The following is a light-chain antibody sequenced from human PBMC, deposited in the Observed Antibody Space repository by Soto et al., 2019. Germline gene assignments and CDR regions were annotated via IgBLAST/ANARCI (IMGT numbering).Light chain of an antibody. CDR3: TSFTSRSTWV. V-gene: IGLV2-14*03. J-gene: IGLJ3*02. CDR2: EVS. Sequence: QSALTQPASVSGSPGQSITISCTGTSSDVGGYNYVSWFQQHPGQAPKLKIYEVSNRPSGVSNRFSCSKSGYTAFLTISELQAEDEADYYCTSFTSRSTWVCGGGTQLTVL. CDR1: SSDVGGYNY.